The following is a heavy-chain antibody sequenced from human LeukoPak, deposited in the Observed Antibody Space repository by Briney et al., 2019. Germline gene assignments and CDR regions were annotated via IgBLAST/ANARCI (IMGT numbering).Heavy chain of an antibody. D-gene: IGHD2-2*01. CDR2: INNSGST. CDR3: ARVIRGSTSPTTGYYGMDV. V-gene: IGHV4-34*01. Sequence: SETLSLTCPVYGGSFSGYYWSWIRHPPGKVMEWIGEINNSGSTNYNPSLKGRVTISVDTSKNHFSLKLSSVTAADTAVYYCARVIRGSTSPTTGYYGMDVWGQGTTVTVSS. J-gene: IGHJ6*02. CDR1: GGSFSGYY.